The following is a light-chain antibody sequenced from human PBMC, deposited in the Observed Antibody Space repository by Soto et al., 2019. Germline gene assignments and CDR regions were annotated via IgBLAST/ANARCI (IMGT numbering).Light chain of an antibody. CDR1: QSISAW. CDR2: KAS. CDR3: QQYNFYPWT. Sequence: DIQMTQSPSTLSASVGDRVTITCRTSQSISAWLAWYQQKSGKAPKLLIYKASSLESGTPSRFSGSGSETEFTLTISSLQPDDFATYYCQQYNFYPWTFGQGTKVEIK. J-gene: IGKJ1*01. V-gene: IGKV1-5*03.